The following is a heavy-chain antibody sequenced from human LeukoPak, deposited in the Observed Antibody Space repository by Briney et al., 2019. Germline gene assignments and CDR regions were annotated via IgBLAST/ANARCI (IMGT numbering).Heavy chain of an antibody. Sequence: PGGSLRLSCAASGFTFDDYAMHWVRQAPGKGLEWVSGISWNSGSIGYADSVKGRFTISRDNAKNSLYLQVNSLRAEDTALYYCAKDIAPESPDAFDIWGQGTMVTVSS. J-gene: IGHJ3*02. V-gene: IGHV3-9*01. CDR1: GFTFDDYA. CDR2: ISWNSGSI. D-gene: IGHD1-14*01. CDR3: AKDIAPESPDAFDI.